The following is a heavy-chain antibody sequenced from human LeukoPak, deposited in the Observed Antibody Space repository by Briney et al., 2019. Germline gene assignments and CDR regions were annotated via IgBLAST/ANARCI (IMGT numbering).Heavy chain of an antibody. CDR3: ARGGGYYDSSGDYYYYGMDV. CDR1: GGSISSYY. J-gene: IGHJ6*02. D-gene: IGHD3-22*01. V-gene: IGHV4-4*07. Sequence: PSETLSLTCTVSGGSISSYYWSWIRQPAGKGLEWIGRIYTSGSTNYNPSLKSRVTMSVDTSKNQFSLKLSSVTAADTAVYYCARGGGYYDSSGDYYYYGMDVRGQGTTVTVSS. CDR2: IYTSGST.